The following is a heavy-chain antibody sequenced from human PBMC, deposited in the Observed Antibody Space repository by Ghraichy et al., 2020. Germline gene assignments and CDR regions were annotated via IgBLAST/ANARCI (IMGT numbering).Heavy chain of an antibody. J-gene: IGHJ4*02. CDR1: GFTFTTYN. V-gene: IGHV3-21*01. CDR2: ISSDSGFT. Sequence: GSLRLSCAASGFTFTTYNMNWVRQAPGKGLEWVSSISSDSGFTYYADSVKGRLTISRDNAKSSLYLQMNSLRAEDTAVYYCATDVSVYSSGAISNWGRGTLVTVSS. D-gene: IGHD6-19*01. CDR3: ATDVSVYSSGAISN.